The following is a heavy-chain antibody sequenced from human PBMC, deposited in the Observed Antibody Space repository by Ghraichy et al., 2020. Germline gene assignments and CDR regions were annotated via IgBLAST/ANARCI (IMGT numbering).Heavy chain of an antibody. J-gene: IGHJ4*02. D-gene: IGHD3-16*01. V-gene: IGHV3-7*04. CDR3: STGGGSPDY. CDR2: IKEDGSDK. Sequence: GESLRLSCAASGFTFRRQWMTWVRQAPGKGLEWVATIKEDGSDKYYVDSVKGRFTISRDNAKNSLDLQMNSLRAEDTAVYYCSTGGGSPDYWGRGTLVIVSS. CDR1: GFTFRRQW.